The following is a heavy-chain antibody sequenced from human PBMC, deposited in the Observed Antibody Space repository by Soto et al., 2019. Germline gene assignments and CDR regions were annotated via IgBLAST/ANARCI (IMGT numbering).Heavy chain of an antibody. CDR2: ISSNGANT. V-gene: IGHV3-23*01. J-gene: IGHJ4*01. CDR3: VSWVSAHFDY. CDR1: GFTFSSHG. D-gene: IGHD2-8*01. Sequence: GGSLRLSCAASGFTFSSHGMSWVRQSPGKGPEWVSTISSNGANTHYAESVKGRFTISKDASRNTVHLHMNSLRAEDTATYFCVSWVSAHFDYWGHGTPVTVSS.